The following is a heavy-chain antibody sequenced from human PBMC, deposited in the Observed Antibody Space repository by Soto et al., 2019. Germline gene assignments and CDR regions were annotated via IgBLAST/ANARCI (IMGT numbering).Heavy chain of an antibody. V-gene: IGHV4-34*01. CDR2: INHSGST. D-gene: IGHD5-18*01. CDR1: GGSFSGYY. CDR3: ARGGYSFNWFDP. Sequence: SETLSLTCAVYGGSFSGYYWSWIRQPPGKGLEWIGEINHSGSTNDNPSLKSRVTISVDTSKNQFSLKLSSVTAADTAVYYCARGGYSFNWFDPWGQGTLVTVSS. J-gene: IGHJ5*02.